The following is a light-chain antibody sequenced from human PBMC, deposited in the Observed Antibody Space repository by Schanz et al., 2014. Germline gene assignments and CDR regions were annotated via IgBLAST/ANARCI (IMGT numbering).Light chain of an antibody. V-gene: IGLV1-40*01. CDR3: QSYDSSLSAL. J-gene: IGLJ2*01. Sequence: QSVLTQPPSVSGAPGQRVTISCTGSSSNIGAGYGVHWYQQFPGTAPKLLIYDNSRRPSGVPDRFSGSKSGTSGTLAITGLQAEDEADYYCQSYDSSLSALFGGGTKVTVL. CDR1: SSNIGAGYG. CDR2: DNS.